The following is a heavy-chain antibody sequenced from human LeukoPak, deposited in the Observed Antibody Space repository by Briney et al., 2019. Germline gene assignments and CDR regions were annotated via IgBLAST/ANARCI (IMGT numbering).Heavy chain of an antibody. CDR1: GGSISNYY. V-gene: IGHV4-4*07. J-gene: IGHJ4*02. Sequence: SETLSLTCTVSGGSISNYYWSWIRQPAGKGLEWIGRIYTSGSTNYNPSLKSRVTMSVDTSKNHFSLKLSSVTAADTAVYYCARAPTMGSSSVWWGQGTLVTVSS. CDR2: IYTSGST. CDR3: ARAPTMGSSSVW. D-gene: IGHD6-13*01.